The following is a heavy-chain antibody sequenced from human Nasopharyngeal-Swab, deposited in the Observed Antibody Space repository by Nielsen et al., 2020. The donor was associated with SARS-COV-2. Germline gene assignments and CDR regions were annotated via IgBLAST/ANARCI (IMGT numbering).Heavy chain of an antibody. CDR2: IRGSGGST. CDR1: GFTFSSYA. Sequence: GGSLRLSCAASGFTFSSYAMSWVRQAPGKGLEWVSAIRGSGGSTYYADSVKGRFTISRDNSKNTLYLQMNSLRAEDTAVYYCAKDTALYLAFDIWGQGTMVTVSS. V-gene: IGHV3-23*01. CDR3: AKDTALYLAFDI. J-gene: IGHJ3*02. D-gene: IGHD3-9*01.